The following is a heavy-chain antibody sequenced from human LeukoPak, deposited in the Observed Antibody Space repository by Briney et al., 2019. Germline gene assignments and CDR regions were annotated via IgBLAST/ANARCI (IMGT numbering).Heavy chain of an antibody. J-gene: IGHJ4*02. CDR3: ARVRQWLETDFDY. CDR2: INPNSGGT. Sequence: ASVKVSCKASGYTFTGYYMHWVRQAPGQGLEWMGWINPNSGGTNYAQKFQGRVTMTRGTSISTAYMELSRLRSDDTAVYYGARVRQWLETDFDYWGQGTLVTVSS. V-gene: IGHV1-2*02. CDR1: GYTFTGYY. D-gene: IGHD6-19*01.